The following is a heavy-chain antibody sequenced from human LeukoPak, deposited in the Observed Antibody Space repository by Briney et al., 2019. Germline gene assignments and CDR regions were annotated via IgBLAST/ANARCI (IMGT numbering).Heavy chain of an antibody. CDR2: IYHSGST. CDR1: GYSISSGYY. Sequence: KPSETLSLTCTVSGYSISSGYYWGWIRQPPGKGLEWIGSIYHSGSTYYNPSLKSRVTISVDTSKNQFSLKLNSVTAADTAVYYCARGPYSSSWFDYWGQGTLVTVSS. J-gene: IGHJ4*02. D-gene: IGHD6-13*01. CDR3: ARGPYSSSWFDY. V-gene: IGHV4-38-2*02.